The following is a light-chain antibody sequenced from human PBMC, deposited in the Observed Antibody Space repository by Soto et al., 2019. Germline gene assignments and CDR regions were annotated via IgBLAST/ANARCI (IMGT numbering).Light chain of an antibody. Sequence: QSVLTQSPSASGSPGQSVTISCTGTSSDVGGHNYVSWYQHHPGKAPKLIIYEVSKRPSGVPDRFSGSKSGNTASLTVSGLQAEDEADYYCAVWDDSLSGHWVFGGGTKLTVL. CDR2: EVS. V-gene: IGLV2-8*01. CDR3: AVWDDSLSGHWV. CDR1: SSDVGGHNY. J-gene: IGLJ3*02.